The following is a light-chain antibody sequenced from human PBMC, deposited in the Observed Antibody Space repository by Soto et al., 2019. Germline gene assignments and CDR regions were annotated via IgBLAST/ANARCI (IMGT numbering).Light chain of an antibody. V-gene: IGKV3-15*01. J-gene: IGKJ1*01. CDR2: GAS. CDR3: QQYDQWWT. Sequence: IVMTQSPATLSVSPGERATLSCRASQSISTKLAWYQQKPGQAPRLLIYGASIRAAGIPARFSGSGSGTEFSLTISSLQSEDFGVFFCQQYDQWWTFGQGTKVDIK. CDR1: QSISTK.